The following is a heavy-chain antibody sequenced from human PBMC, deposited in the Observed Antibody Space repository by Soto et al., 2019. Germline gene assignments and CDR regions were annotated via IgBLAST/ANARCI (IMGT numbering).Heavy chain of an antibody. CDR1: GDSFTSYW. V-gene: IGHV5-10-1*01. CDR2: IDPSDSYT. D-gene: IGHD2-2*01. J-gene: IGHJ6*02. CDR3: ARLVYCSSTSCSVDYYYGMDV. Sequence: GESLKISCKGSGDSFTSYWISWVRQMPGKGLEWMGRIDPSDSYTNYSPSFQGHVTISADKSISTAYLQWSSLKASDTAMYYCARLVYCSSTSCSVDYYYGMDVWGQGTTVTVSS.